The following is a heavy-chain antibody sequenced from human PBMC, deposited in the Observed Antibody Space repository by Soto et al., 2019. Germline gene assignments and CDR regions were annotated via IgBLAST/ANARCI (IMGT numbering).Heavy chain of an antibody. V-gene: IGHV3-15*07. D-gene: IGHD6-6*01. CDR2: IKSKTDGGTT. CDR1: GFTFSNAW. J-gene: IGHJ4*02. Sequence: EVQLVESGGGLVKPGGSLRLSCAASGFTFSNAWMNWVRQAPGKGLEWVGRIKSKTDGGTTDYAAPVKGRFTISRDDSKNTRYLQMNSLKTEDTAVYYCTTDPDQYIAARLGFDYWGQGTLVTVSS. CDR3: TTDPDQYIAARLGFDY.